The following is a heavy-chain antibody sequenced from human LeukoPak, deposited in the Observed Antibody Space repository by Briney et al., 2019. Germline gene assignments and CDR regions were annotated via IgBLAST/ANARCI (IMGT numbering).Heavy chain of an antibody. Sequence: SETLSLTCAVYGGSFSGYYWSWIRQPPGKGLEWIGEINHSGSTNYNPSLKSRVTISVDTSKNQFSLKLSSVTAADTAVYYCARAGGFCSSTSCYEVPANWFDPWGQGTLVTVSS. J-gene: IGHJ5*02. CDR2: INHSGST. CDR1: GGSFSGYY. V-gene: IGHV4-34*01. CDR3: ARAGGFCSSTSCYEVPANWFDP. D-gene: IGHD2-2*01.